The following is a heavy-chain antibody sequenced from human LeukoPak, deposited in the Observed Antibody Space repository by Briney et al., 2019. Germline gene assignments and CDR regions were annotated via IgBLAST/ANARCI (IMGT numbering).Heavy chain of an antibody. CDR3: ARGLFGPHGMDV. V-gene: IGHV3-15*01. D-gene: IGHD3-10*01. CDR2: IKSNSDGGTT. Sequence: GGSLRLSCVASGFTFSTAWMSWLRQAPGKGLEWVGRIKSNSDGGTTDYAASVKGRFTISRDNSKNTMYFQMNSLRAEDTAVYYCARGLFGPHGMDVWGQGTTVTVSS. J-gene: IGHJ6*02. CDR1: GFTFSTAW.